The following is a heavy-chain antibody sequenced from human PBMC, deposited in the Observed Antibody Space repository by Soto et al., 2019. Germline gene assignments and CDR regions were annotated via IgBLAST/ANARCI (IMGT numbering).Heavy chain of an antibody. J-gene: IGHJ4*02. CDR2: IYSGVTT. D-gene: IGHD3-10*02. CDR1: GFIVSSNY. Sequence: EVQLVESGGGLVQPGGSLRLSCAASGFIVSSNYMSWVRQAPGKGLEWVSIIYSGVTTYYADSVKGRFTISRDNPKNTVYLQMNSLRAEDTAVYYCARGYRVDSYVAGAYFDFWGQGILVTVSS. CDR3: ARGYRVDSYVAGAYFDF. V-gene: IGHV3-66*01.